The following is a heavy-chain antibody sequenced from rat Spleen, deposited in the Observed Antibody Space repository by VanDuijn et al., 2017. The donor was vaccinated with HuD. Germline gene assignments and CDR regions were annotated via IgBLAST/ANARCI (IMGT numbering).Heavy chain of an antibody. V-gene: IGHV5-7*01. CDR1: GLTFSDYN. CDR2: ISSDGSSI. D-gene: IGHD1-11*01. J-gene: IGHJ2*01. CDR3: ARHGYGGYSGSFAY. Sequence: EVQLVESGGGLVQPGRSLKLSCAASGLTFSDYNMAWVRQSPKKGLEWVVTISSDGSSIYYRDPVKGRFTISRDNAESTLYLQMDRLRSEDTATYYCARHGYGGYSGSFAYWGQGVMVTVSS.